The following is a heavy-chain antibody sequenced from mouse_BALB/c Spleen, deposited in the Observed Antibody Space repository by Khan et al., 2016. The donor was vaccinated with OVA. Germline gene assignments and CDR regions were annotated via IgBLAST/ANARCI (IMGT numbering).Heavy chain of an antibody. CDR3: TRSGYGSFAY. Sequence: QIQLVQSGAELVKPGASVRLSCKASGYTFTSYYLYWVKQRPGQGLEWIGDINPSSGGTNFNEKFKSNATLTVDKSSSTAYIQLNSLTSEDSAVYYCTRSGYGSFAYWGQGTLVTVSA. J-gene: IGHJ3*01. CDR1: GYTFTSYY. V-gene: IGHV1S81*02. D-gene: IGHD2-2*01. CDR2: INPSSGGT.